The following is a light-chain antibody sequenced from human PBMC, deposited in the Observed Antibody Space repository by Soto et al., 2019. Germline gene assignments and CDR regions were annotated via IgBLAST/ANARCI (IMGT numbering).Light chain of an antibody. CDR3: LQHDSYPRT. J-gene: IGKJ1*01. CDR2: GAS. V-gene: IGKV1-17*01. Sequence: DIQMTQSPSSLFASVGDRVTITCRASQGIRNNLGWYQQRPGEAPKRLIYGASSLQRGVPSRFSGSGSGTEITLTISSLRPEDSATYYCLQHDSYPRTFGQGTKLEIK. CDR1: QGIRNN.